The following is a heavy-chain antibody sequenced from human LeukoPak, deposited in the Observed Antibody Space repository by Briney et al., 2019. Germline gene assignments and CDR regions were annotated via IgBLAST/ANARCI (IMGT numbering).Heavy chain of an antibody. Sequence: GEYLKISCKGSRYSFTSYWIGWVRQMPGKGLEWMGIIYPGDSDTRYSPSFQGQVTISADKSISTAYLQWSSLKASDTAMYYCARPLADYDSSGYWTSHYDYCGQGTLVTVSS. CDR2: IYPGDSDT. CDR3: ARPLADYDSSGYWTSHYDY. D-gene: IGHD3-22*01. J-gene: IGHJ4*02. V-gene: IGHV5-51*01. CDR1: RYSFTSYW.